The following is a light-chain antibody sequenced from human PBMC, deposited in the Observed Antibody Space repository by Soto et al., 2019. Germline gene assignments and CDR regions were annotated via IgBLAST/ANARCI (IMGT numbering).Light chain of an antibody. CDR1: KLGDKY. Sequence: SYELTQPPSVSVSPRQTASITCSGDKLGDKYAFWYQQKPGQSPVLVIYQDNKRPSGIPERFSGSNSGNTATLTISGTQAMDEADYYCQAWDSSTGKVFGGGTKLTVL. CDR2: QDN. J-gene: IGLJ2*01. V-gene: IGLV3-1*01. CDR3: QAWDSSTGKV.